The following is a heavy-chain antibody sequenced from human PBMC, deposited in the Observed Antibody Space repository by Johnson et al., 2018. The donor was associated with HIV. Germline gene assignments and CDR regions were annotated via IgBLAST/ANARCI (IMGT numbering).Heavy chain of an antibody. CDR1: GFTFSDYY. CDR3: AGSRGYGSGTDDAFDI. J-gene: IGHJ3*02. V-gene: IGHV3-11*04. CDR2: ISSRGSTI. Sequence: QVQLVESGGGLVKPGGSLRLSCAASGFTFSDYYMSWIRQAPGKGLAWVSYISSRGSTIYSADPVKGRFTISMDNSKNTLYLQMNSLRVEDTAVYYCAGSRGYGSGTDDAFDIWGQGTMVTVSS. D-gene: IGHD3-10*01.